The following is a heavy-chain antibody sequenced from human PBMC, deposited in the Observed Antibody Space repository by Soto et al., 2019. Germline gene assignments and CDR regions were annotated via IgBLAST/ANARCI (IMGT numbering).Heavy chain of an antibody. CDR2: ISGSGGST. V-gene: IGHV3-23*01. CDR1: GFTFSSYA. CDR3: ANMPEPGYPYDYYYGMDV. Sequence: EVQLLESGGGLVQPGGSLRLSCAASGFTFSSYAMSWVRQAPGKGLEWVSAISGSGGSTYYADSVKGRFTISRDKSKNTLYLQMNSLRAEDTAVYYCANMPEPGYPYDYYYGMDVWGQGTTVTVSS. J-gene: IGHJ6*02. D-gene: IGHD5-18*01.